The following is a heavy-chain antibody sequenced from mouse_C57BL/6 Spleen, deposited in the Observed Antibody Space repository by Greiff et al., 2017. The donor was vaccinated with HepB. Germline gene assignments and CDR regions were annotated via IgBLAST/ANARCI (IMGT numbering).Heavy chain of an antibody. CDR1: GYTFTSYW. CDR3: TRRVDY. J-gene: IGHJ4*01. CDR2: INPDTGGT. Sequence: QVQLQQSGAELVKPGASVKLSCKASGYTFTSYWMPWVKQRPGHGLEWIGAINPDTGGTNYNEKFKGKATLTADKSSSTAYMQLSSLTSEDSAVYDCTRRVDYWGQGTSVTVSS. V-gene: IGHV1-53*01.